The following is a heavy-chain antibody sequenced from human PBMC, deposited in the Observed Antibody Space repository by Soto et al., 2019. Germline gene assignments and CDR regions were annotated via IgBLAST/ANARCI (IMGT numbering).Heavy chain of an antibody. CDR3: ARVPVLRYFDWSPSGMDV. D-gene: IGHD3-9*01. V-gene: IGHV4-59*01. Sequence: SETLSLTCTVSGGSISSYYWSWIRQPQGKGLEWIGYIYYSGSTNYNPSLKSRVTISVDTSKNQFSLKLSSVTAADTAVYYCARVPVLRYFDWSPSGMDVWGQGTTVTVSS. CDR2: IYYSGST. CDR1: GGSISSYY. J-gene: IGHJ6*02.